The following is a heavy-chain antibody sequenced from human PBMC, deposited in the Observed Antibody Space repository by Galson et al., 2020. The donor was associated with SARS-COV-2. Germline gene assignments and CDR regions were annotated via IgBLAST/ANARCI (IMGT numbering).Heavy chain of an antibody. V-gene: IGHV4-39*01. J-gene: IGHJ6*03. CDR3: ARSYYYYYMDV. D-gene: IGHD3-16*01. CDR1: GGSISSSSYY. Sequence: SETLSLTCTVSGGSISSSSYYWGWIRQPPGKGLQWIGTIYYGGSTYYNPSLKSRVTISVHTSKSQFSLKLSSVTAADTAVYYCARSYYYYYMDVWGKGTTVTVSS. CDR2: IYYGGST.